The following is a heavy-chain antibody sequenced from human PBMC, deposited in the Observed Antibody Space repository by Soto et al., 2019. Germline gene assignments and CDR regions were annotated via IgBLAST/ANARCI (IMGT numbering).Heavy chain of an antibody. Sequence: GGSMRLSWAAAGLTFISYCMSWVRKTTGKGLEWVSAISGSGGSTYYADSVKGRFTISRDNSKNTLYLQMNSLRSEDTAVHYCARGILGTIFGVALRKRYYMDVWGKGTTVTVSS. CDR3: ARGILGTIFGVALRKRYYMDV. J-gene: IGHJ6*03. CDR2: ISGSGGST. CDR1: GLTFISYC. D-gene: IGHD3-3*01. V-gene: IGHV3-23*01.